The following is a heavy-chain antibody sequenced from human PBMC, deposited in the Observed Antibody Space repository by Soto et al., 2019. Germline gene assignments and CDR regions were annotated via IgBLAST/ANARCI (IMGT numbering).Heavy chain of an antibody. Sequence: TSETLSLTCAVYGGSFIGYYWSWRRQPPGKGLEWIGEINHSGSTNYNPSLKSRVTISVDTSKNQFSLKLSSVTAADTAVYYCARKGNYYGSGSRKAPFDYWGQGTLVTVSS. D-gene: IGHD3-10*01. CDR3: ARKGNYYGSGSRKAPFDY. V-gene: IGHV4-34*01. J-gene: IGHJ4*02. CDR2: INHSGST. CDR1: GGSFIGYY.